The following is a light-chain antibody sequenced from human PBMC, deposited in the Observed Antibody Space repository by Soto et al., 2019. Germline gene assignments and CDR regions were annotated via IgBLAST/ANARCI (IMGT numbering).Light chain of an antibody. CDR3: QPYYSYPRT. CDR1: QGISSY. J-gene: IGKJ1*01. CDR2: AAS. V-gene: IGKV1-8*01. Sequence: AIRMTQSPSSLSASTGDRVTITCRASQGISSYLAWYQQKPGKAPKLLIYAASTLQSGVPSRFSGSGSGTDFTLTISCLQSEDFATYYCQPYYSYPRTFGQGTXVDI.